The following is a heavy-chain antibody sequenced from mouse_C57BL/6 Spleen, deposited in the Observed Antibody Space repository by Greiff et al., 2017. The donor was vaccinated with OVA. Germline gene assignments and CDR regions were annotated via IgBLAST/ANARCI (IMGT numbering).Heavy chain of an antibody. J-gene: IGHJ2*01. Sequence: EVQLQESGPVLVKPGASVKMSCKASGYTFTDYYMNWVKQSHGKSLEWIGVINPYNGGTSYNQKFKGKATLTVDKSSSTAYMELNSLTSEDSAVYYCARRATGTNYWGQGTTLTVSS. CDR1: GYTFTDYY. V-gene: IGHV1-19*01. CDR3: ARRATGTNY. D-gene: IGHD4-1*02. CDR2: INPYNGGT.